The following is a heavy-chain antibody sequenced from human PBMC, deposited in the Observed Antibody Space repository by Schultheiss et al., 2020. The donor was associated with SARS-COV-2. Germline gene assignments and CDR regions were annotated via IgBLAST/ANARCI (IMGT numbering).Heavy chain of an antibody. CDR2: IYHSGST. Sequence: SETLSLTCAVSGGSISSSNWWSWVRQPPGKGLEWIGEIYHSGSTNYNPSLKSRVTISVDKSKNQFSLKLSSVTAADTAVYYCARVSRKYDILTGYTDYNWYFDLWGRGTLVTVSS. D-gene: IGHD3-9*01. CDR3: ARVSRKYDILTGYTDYNWYFDL. J-gene: IGHJ2*01. CDR1: GGSISSSNW. V-gene: IGHV4-4*02.